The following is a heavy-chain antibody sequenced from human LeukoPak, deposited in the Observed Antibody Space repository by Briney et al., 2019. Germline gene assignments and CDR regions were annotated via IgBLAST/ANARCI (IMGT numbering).Heavy chain of an antibody. V-gene: IGHV3-23*01. CDR2: IRGSGGST. J-gene: IGHJ4*02. Sequence: GGSVSLFCGVSGFLFSSYAVSWLRHARGGGVEGVSDIRGSGGSTYYGHSVKGRFTISKNNSKHTLYLQMNSLTAEDTAVYYCAKARDFWSGYSDYWGQGTLVTVSS. CDR3: AKARDFWSGYSDY. D-gene: IGHD3-3*01. CDR1: GFLFSSYA.